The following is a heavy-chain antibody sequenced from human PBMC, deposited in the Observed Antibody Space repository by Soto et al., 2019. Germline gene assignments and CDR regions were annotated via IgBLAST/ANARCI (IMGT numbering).Heavy chain of an antibody. CDR1: GGSISSSSYY. CDR2: IYYSGST. CDR3: ARPDYYYYGMDV. V-gene: IGHV4-39*01. J-gene: IGHJ6*02. Sequence: SETLSLTCTVSGGSISSSSYYWGLIRQPPGKGLEWIGSIYYSGSTYYNPSLKSRVTISVDTSKNQFSLKLSPVTAADTAMYYRARPDYYYYGMDVWGQGTTVTVSS.